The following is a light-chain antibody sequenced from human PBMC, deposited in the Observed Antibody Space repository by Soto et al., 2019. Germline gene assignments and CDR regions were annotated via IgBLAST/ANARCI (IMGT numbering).Light chain of an antibody. CDR1: SSDVGSYNL. J-gene: IGLJ2*01. CDR2: EVS. CDR3: CAYAGSVV. Sequence: SALTQPASVSGSPGQSITISCTGTSSDVGSYNLVSWYQQHPGKAPKLMIYEVSKRPSGVSNSFSGSKSGNTASLTISGLQAEDEADYYCCAYAGSVVFGGGTKLTVL. V-gene: IGLV2-23*02.